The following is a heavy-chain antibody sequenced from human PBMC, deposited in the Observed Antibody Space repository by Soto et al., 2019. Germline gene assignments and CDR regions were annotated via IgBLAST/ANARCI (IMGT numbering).Heavy chain of an antibody. CDR3: ARDYGDPYWYFDL. V-gene: IGHV4-31*03. Sequence: QVQLQESGPGLVKPSQTLSLTCTVSGGSISSGGYYWSWIRQHPGKGLEWIGYVYYSGSTYYNPCLRSGVTISVDSSKNQFSLKQSSVTAADTAVYYCARDYGDPYWYFDLWGGGTLVTVSS. D-gene: IGHD4-17*01. J-gene: IGHJ2*01. CDR1: GGSISSGGYY. CDR2: VYYSGST.